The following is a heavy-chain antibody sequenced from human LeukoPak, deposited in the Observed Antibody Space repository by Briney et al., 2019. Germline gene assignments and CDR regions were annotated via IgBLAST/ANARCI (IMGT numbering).Heavy chain of an antibody. Sequence: GGSLRLSCAASGFTFSSYSMNWVRQAPGKGLEWVSSISSSSSYIYYADSVKGRFTISRDNSKNTLYLQMNSLRAEDTAVYYCAKTAVGARYYFDYWGQGTLVTVSS. CDR3: AKTAVGARYYFDY. D-gene: IGHD1-26*01. CDR2: ISSSSSYI. J-gene: IGHJ4*02. CDR1: GFTFSSYS. V-gene: IGHV3-21*04.